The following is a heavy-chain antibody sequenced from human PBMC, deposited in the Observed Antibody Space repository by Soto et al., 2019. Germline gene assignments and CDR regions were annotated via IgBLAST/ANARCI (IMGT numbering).Heavy chain of an antibody. V-gene: IGHV4-30-4*01. CDR1: GGSISSGDYY. CDR2: IYYSGST. CDR3: ARARQVFSEVPAAPHFDY. D-gene: IGHD2-2*01. Sequence: SETLSLTCTVSGGSISSGDYYWSWIRQPPGKGLEWIGYIYYSGSTYYNPSLKSRVTISVDTSKNQFSLKLSSVTAADTAVYYCARARQVFSEVPAAPHFDYWGQGTLVTVSS. J-gene: IGHJ4*02.